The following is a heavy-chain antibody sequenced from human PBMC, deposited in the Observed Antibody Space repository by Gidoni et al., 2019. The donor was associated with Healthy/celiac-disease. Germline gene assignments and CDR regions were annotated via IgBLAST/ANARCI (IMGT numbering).Heavy chain of an antibody. J-gene: IGHJ4*02. V-gene: IGHV1-46*01. D-gene: IGHD6-13*01. Sequence: QVQLVQSGSAVKKPGASVQVSCQASGYPFTSYYMHWVRQAPGQGLEWMGIINPSAGSTTYAQKFQVRLTMTRDTSTSTGYMELSSMRSEDTAVYYCTRDLSAAGPVGGYWGQGTLVTVSS. CDR1: GYPFTSYY. CDR3: TRDLSAAGPVGGY. CDR2: INPSAGST.